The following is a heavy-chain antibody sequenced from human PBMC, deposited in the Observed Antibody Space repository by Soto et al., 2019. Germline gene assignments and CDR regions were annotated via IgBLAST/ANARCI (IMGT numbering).Heavy chain of an antibody. CDR3: AKGLLQDIVVVVAATTFGY. D-gene: IGHD2-15*01. CDR2: ISGSGGST. V-gene: IGHV3-23*01. J-gene: IGHJ4*02. CDR1: GFTFSSYA. Sequence: GGSLRLSCAASGFTFSSYAMSWVRQAPGKGLEWVSAISGSGGSTYYADSVKGRFTISRDNSKNTLYLQMNSLRAEDTAVYYCAKGLLQDIVVVVAATTFGYWGQGTLVTVSS.